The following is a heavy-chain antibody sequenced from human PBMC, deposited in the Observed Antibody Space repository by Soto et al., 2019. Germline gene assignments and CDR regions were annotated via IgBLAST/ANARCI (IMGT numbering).Heavy chain of an antibody. J-gene: IGHJ6*02. CDR3: DREDDGGDRDYYGLDV. V-gene: IGHV4-30-4*08. D-gene: IGHD2-21*02. Sequence: QVQLQQSGPGLVKPSQTLSLTCTVSGGSISYEYYHWTWIRQSPGKGLEWIGCIHYSGSIIYNPAFKSRVTISVDTSKNQFALQLSSVTAAAKAVYVCDREDDGGDRDYYGLDVWGQGTTVTVSS. CDR2: IHYSGSI. CDR1: GGSISYEYYH.